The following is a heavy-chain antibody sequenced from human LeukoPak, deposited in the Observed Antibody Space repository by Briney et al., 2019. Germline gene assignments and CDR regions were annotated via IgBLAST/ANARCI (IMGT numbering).Heavy chain of an antibody. V-gene: IGHV4-59*01. CDR3: ARTSRHYFGSGNKFTPWPADMDV. J-gene: IGHJ6*02. CDR1: GGSFSDYY. Sequence: SETLSLTCTVSGGSFSDYYWTWIRQPPGKGLEWIGYIYYTGSTTYNSSLSSRLSISLDSSNNQFSLKLSSVTAADTAVYFCARTSRHYFGSGNKFTPWPADMDVWGQGTTVTVSS. D-gene: IGHD3-10*01. CDR2: IYYTGST.